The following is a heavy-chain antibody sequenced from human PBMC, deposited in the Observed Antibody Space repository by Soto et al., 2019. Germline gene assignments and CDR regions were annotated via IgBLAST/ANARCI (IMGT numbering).Heavy chain of an antibody. CDR2: ISSSGSTI. CDR3: ARDAVVYGADALDI. Sequence: EVQLVESGGGLVQPGGSLRLSCAASGFTFSSYSMTWVRQAPGKGLEWVSYISSSGSTIYYADSVKGRFTISRDNAQNSLFLKMCSLRAEDPGEYFCARDAVVYGADALDIWGQGTMVTVSS. J-gene: IGHJ3*02. V-gene: IGHV3-48*01. D-gene: IGHD4-17*01. CDR1: GFTFSSYS.